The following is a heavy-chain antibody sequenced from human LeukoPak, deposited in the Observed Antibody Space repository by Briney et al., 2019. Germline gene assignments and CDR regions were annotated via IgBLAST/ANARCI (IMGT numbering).Heavy chain of an antibody. Sequence: SETLSLTCTVSGGSISSHYWSWIRQPPGKGLEWIGYIYYSGSTNYNPSLKSRVTISVDTSKNQFSLKLSSVTAADTAVYYCATSHYYDSSGGAFDIWGQGTMVTVSS. V-gene: IGHV4-59*08. D-gene: IGHD3-22*01. J-gene: IGHJ3*02. CDR3: ATSHYYDSSGGAFDI. CDR2: IYYSGST. CDR1: GGSISSHY.